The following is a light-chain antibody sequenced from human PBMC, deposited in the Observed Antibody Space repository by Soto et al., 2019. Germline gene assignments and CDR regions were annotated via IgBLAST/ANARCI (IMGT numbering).Light chain of an antibody. V-gene: IGLV1-47*02. CDR3: AAWDDSLSGLWV. Sequence: QSVLTQPPSASGTPGQRVTISCSGSSSNIGSNYVYWYQQLPGTAPKLLIYSNNQRPSGVPDRFSGSKSGTSASLAISGLRSEDEAEYYCAAWDDSLSGLWVFGGGTKVTVL. CDR1: SSNIGSNY. CDR2: SNN. J-gene: IGLJ3*02.